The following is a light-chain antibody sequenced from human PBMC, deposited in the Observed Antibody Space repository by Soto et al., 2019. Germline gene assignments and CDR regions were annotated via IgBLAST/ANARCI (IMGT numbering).Light chain of an antibody. CDR2: EVV. Sequence: QSMLTQPPSASGSPGQSVTISCTGTKNDIGVYDFVSWYQHHPGKAPRLIIYEVVQRPSGVPDRFSGSKSGNTASLTVSGLQAADEPDYFCKSYAGSNTYVFGSGTKLTVL. V-gene: IGLV2-8*01. CDR3: KSYAGSNTYV. CDR1: KNDIGVYDF. J-gene: IGLJ1*01.